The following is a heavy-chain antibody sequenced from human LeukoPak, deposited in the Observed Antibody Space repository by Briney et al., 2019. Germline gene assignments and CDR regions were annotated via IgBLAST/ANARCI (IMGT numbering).Heavy chain of an antibody. CDR3: ATAELLVNCYDY. J-gene: IGHJ4*02. CDR2: FDPEDGET. Sequence: ASVMVSCKVSGYTLTELSMRWVRQAPGKGLEWMGGFDPEDGETIYAQKFQGRVTMTEDTSTDTAYMELSSLRSEDTAVYYCATAELLVNCYDYWGQGTLVTVSS. CDR1: GYTLTELS. D-gene: IGHD1-26*01. V-gene: IGHV1-24*01.